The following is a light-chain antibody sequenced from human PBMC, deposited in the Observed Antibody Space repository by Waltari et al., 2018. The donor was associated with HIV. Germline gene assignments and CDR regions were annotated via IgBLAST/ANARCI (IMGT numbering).Light chain of an antibody. Sequence: DIVMTQSPDSLAVSLGERATINCKSSQSVLYYSNNNNYLAWYQQKPGQPPKLLIYWASTRESGVPDRFSGSGSGTDFTLTISSLQAEDVAVYYCQQYYSTPFTFGPGTKVDIK. CDR1: QSVLYYSNNNNY. CDR3: QQYYSTPFT. V-gene: IGKV4-1*01. CDR2: WAS. J-gene: IGKJ3*01.